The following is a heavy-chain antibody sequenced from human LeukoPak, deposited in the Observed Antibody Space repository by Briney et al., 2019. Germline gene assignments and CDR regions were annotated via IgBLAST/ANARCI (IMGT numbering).Heavy chain of an antibody. J-gene: IGHJ4*02. CDR3: ARHHRGNGYSGYDFHFDY. CDR2: IYYSGST. Sequence: PSETLSLTCTVSGGSISSSSYYWGWIRQPPGKGLVWIGYIYYSGSTNYNPSLKSRVTISVDTSKNQFSLKLSSVTAADTAVYYCARHHRGNGYSGYDFHFDYWGQGTLVTVSS. CDR1: GGSISSSSYY. D-gene: IGHD5-12*01. V-gene: IGHV4-61*05.